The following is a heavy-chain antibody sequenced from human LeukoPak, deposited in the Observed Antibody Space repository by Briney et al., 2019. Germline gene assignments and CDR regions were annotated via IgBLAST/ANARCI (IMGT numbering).Heavy chain of an antibody. V-gene: IGHV3-23*01. CDR1: GFTFSSYA. J-gene: IGHJ5*02. D-gene: IGHD3-10*01. CDR3: AKDHRVWFGEFHNWFDP. CDR2: ISGSGGST. Sequence: GGSLRLSCAASGFTFSSYAMSWVRQAPGKGLEWVSAISGSGGSTYYEDSVKGRFTISRDNSKNTLYLQMNSLRAEDTAVYYCAKDHRVWFGEFHNWFDPWGQGTLVTVSS.